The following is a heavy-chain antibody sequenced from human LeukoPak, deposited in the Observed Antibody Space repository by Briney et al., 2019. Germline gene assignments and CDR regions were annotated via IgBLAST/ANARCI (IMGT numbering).Heavy chain of an antibody. J-gene: IGHJ6*02. V-gene: IGHV1-2*02. Sequence: GASVKVSCKASGYTFTDYYMHWVRQAPGQGLEWMGWINPNSGGTNYAQKFQGRVTMTRDTSISTAYMELSRLRSDDTAVYYCARDARRSGSYYKNYYYYGMDVWGQGTTVTVSS. CDR1: GYTFTDYY. CDR2: INPNSGGT. D-gene: IGHD3-10*01. CDR3: ARDARRSGSYYKNYYYYGMDV.